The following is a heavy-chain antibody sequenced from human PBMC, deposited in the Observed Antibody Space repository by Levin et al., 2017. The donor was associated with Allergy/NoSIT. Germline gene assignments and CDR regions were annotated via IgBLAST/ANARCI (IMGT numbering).Heavy chain of an antibody. D-gene: IGHD3-10*01. Sequence: GESLKISCEASGYSFSSYWIGWVRQMPGKGLEWMGMIHSSGSDTRYSPSFQGHVTISVDKSISTAYLQWSSLKASDTAIYYCASPADGVRGVLDAFDMWGQGTMVTVSS. CDR3: ASPADGVRGVLDAFDM. J-gene: IGHJ3*02. CDR1: GYSFSSYW. CDR2: IHSSGSDT. V-gene: IGHV5-51*01.